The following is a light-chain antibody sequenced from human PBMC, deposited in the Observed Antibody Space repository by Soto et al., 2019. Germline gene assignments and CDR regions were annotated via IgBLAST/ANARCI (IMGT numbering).Light chain of an antibody. CDR3: QQYNKWPLT. J-gene: IGKJ4*01. Sequence: EFVLTQSPVILSLSPGARATLSCRATQSVRSGYLAWYQQKPGQAPRLLIYGASTRATGIPARFSGSGSGTEFTLTISSLQSEDFAVYYCQQYNKWPLTFGGGTKVAIK. CDR1: QSVRSGY. V-gene: IGKV3D-15*01. CDR2: GAS.